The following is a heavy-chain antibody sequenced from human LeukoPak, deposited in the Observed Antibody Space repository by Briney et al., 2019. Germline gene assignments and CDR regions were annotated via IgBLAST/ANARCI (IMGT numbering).Heavy chain of an antibody. CDR2: IITIFGTA. Sequence: ASVKVSCKASGGTFSSYAISWVRQAPGQGLEWMGGIITIFGTANYAQKFQGRVTITADESTSTAYMELSSLRSEDTAVYYCARVVVAATLVAPFDYWGQGTLVTVSS. J-gene: IGHJ4*02. D-gene: IGHD2-15*01. CDR3: ARVVVAATLVAPFDY. CDR1: GGTFSSYA. V-gene: IGHV1-69*13.